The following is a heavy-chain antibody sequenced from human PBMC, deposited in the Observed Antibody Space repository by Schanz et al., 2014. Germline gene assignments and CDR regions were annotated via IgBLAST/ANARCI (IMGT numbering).Heavy chain of an antibody. J-gene: IGHJ3*01. D-gene: IGHD3-9*01. CDR1: GYSFTKYG. V-gene: IGHV1-18*01. Sequence: QVQLVQSGSEVKKPGDSVKVSCETSGYSFTKYGINWVRQAPGQGLEWMGWISAYNGHTTYAQKFQGRVTMTTDTSTTTVYMELRGLRSDDTAVYYCARETTIITGGAFDVWGQGTMVAVSS. CDR3: ARETTIITGGAFDV. CDR2: ISAYNGHT.